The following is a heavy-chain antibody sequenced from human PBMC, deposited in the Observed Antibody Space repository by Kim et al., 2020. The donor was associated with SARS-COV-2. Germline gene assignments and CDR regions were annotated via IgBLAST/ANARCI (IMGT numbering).Heavy chain of an antibody. CDR3: AREPGSCSSYSCSYYYY. CDR2: ISYDGSNK. J-gene: IGHJ6*03. V-gene: IGHV3-30-3*01. Sequence: GGSLRLSCAASGFTFSSYAMHWVRQAPGKGLEWVAVISYDGSNKYYADSVKGRFTISRDNSKNTLYLQMNSLRAEDTAVYYCAREPGSCSSYSCSYYYY. CDR1: GFTFSSYA. D-gene: IGHD2-2*01.